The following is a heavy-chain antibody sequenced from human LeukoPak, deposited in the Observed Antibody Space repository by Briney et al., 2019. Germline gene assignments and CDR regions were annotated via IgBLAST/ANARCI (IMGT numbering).Heavy chain of an antibody. J-gene: IGHJ4*02. CDR3: ARDVPYNMDQMFLDY. D-gene: IGHD3-10*01. CDR2: IKQDGTET. Sequence: PGGSLRLSCTTSTFTLSAYWMCWVRRAPGKGLEWVANIKQDGTETHYVDSVKGRFTISRDNAKNSLYLQMNNLRAEDTAVYYCARDVPYNMDQMFLDYWGQGTLVTVSS. V-gene: IGHV3-7*01. CDR1: TFTLSAYW.